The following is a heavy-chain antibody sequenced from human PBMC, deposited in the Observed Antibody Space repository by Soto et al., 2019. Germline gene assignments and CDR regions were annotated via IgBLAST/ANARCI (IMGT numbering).Heavy chain of an antibody. CDR3: GRGQTAIDV. Sequence: QLQLQESGPGLVKPSETLSLTCSVSGGTITRGDHFWSWVRQSPGKGLEWLGNIYYSGSTYYNPSLKGRVMMTIDTSKHQFSLNLSSVTAADTAVFYCGRGQTAIDVWGQGTTVTVSS. D-gene: IGHD5-18*01. CDR2: IYYSGST. J-gene: IGHJ6*02. V-gene: IGHV4-30-4*01. CDR1: GGTITRGDHF.